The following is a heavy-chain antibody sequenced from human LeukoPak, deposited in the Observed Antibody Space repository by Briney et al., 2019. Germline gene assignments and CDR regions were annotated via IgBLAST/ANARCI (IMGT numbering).Heavy chain of an antibody. Sequence: SETLSLTCTVSGGSISSGSYYWSWIRQPAGKGLEWIGRIYTSGSTNYNPSLKSRVTISVDTSKNQFSLKLSSVTAADTAVYYCAGGADIVVVPKGDAFDIWGQGTMVTVSS. V-gene: IGHV4-61*02. J-gene: IGHJ3*02. CDR1: GGSISSGSYY. CDR3: AGGADIVVVPKGDAFDI. D-gene: IGHD2-2*01. CDR2: IYTSGST.